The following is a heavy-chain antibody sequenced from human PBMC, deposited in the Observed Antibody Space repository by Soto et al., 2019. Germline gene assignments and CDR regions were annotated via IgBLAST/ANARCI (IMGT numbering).Heavy chain of an antibody. CDR1: GYTFTHFF. V-gene: IGHV1-46*03. CDR3: ARGADTDYDIRTFDY. Sequence: GASVKVSCKSSGYTFTHFFMHWVRQAPGQGLEWMGVINPSGGSPTYAQKFQGRVTMTRDTSTSTLYMELSSLRSEDTAVYYCARGADTDYDIRTFDYWGQGTLVTVSS. D-gene: IGHD5-12*01. J-gene: IGHJ4*02. CDR2: INPSGGSP.